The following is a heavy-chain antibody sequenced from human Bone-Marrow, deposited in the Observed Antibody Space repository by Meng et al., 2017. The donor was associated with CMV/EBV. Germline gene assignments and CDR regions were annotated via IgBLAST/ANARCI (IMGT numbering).Heavy chain of an antibody. CDR1: GFTFDDYT. D-gene: IGHD5-18*01. CDR2: ISWDGGST. V-gene: IGHV3-43*01. Sequence: GESLKISCPASGFTFDDYTMHWVRQAPGKGLEWVSLISWDGGSTYYADSVKGRFTISRDNSKNSLYLQMNSLRTEDTALYYCAKDAKQLWLSYLDYWGQGTLVTVSS. CDR3: AKDAKQLWLSYLDY. J-gene: IGHJ4*02.